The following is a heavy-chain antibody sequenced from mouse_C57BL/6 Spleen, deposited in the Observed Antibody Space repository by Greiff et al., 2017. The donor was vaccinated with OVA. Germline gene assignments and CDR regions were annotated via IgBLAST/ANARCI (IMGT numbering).Heavy chain of an antibody. CDR2: ISYDGSN. V-gene: IGHV3-6*01. J-gene: IGHJ1*03. CDR1: GYSITSGYY. D-gene: IGHD2-1*01. Sequence: EVKLQESGPGLVKPSQSLSLTCSVTGYSITSGYYWNWIRQFPGNKLEWMGYISYDGSNNYNPSLKNRISITRDTPTHQFFLKLNSVTTEDTATYYCASAWIYYGNYGRFDVWGTGTTVTVSS. CDR3: ASAWIYYGNYGRFDV.